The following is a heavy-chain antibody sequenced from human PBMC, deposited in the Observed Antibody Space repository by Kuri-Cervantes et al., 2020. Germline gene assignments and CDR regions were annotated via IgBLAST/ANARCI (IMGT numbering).Heavy chain of an antibody. J-gene: IGHJ6*03. CDR3: ARDVFYYGSGRPGYYMDV. D-gene: IGHD3-10*01. Sequence: GESLKISCAASGFTFSTYTMNWVRQAPGKGLEWVSFISSSSSGYIYYADSVKGRFTISRDNAKNSLYLQMNSLRAEDTAVYYCARDVFYYGSGRPGYYMDVWGKGTTVTVSS. CDR2: ISSSSSGYI. CDR1: GFTFSTYT. V-gene: IGHV3-21*05.